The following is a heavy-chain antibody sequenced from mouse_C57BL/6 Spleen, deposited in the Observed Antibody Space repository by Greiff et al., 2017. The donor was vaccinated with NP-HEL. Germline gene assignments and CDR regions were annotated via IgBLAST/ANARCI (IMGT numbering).Heavy chain of an antibody. CDR3: ARDKSNYGGFAY. D-gene: IGHD2-5*01. J-gene: IGHJ3*01. V-gene: IGHV5-4*01. CDR2: ISDGGSYT. CDR1: GFTFSSYA. Sequence: EVQGVESGGGLVKPGGSLKLSCAASGFTFSSYAMSWVRQTPEKRLEWVATISDGGSYTYYPDNVKGRFTISRDNAKNNLYLQMSHLKSEDTAMYYCARDKSNYGGFAYWGQGTLVTVSA.